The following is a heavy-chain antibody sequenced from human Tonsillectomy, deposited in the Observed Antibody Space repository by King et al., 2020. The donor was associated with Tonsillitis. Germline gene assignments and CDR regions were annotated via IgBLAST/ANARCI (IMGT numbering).Heavy chain of an antibody. CDR3: ALDILTGFYEY. Sequence: QLVQSGAEVKKPGASVKVSCKASGYTSNIYGITWVRQAPGQGLEWMGWINGYNGNTIYAQKLQGRVTVTTETSTSTAYMELRSLRSDDTAVYYCALDILTGFYEYWGQGTLVTVSS. V-gene: IGHV1-18*01. J-gene: IGHJ4*02. D-gene: IGHD3-9*01. CDR1: GYTSNIYG. CDR2: INGYNGNT.